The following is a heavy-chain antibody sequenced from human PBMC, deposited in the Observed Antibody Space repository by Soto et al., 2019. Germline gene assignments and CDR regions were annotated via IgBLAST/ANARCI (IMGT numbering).Heavy chain of an antibody. V-gene: IGHV6-1*01. CDR3: ARSNGYLDY. CDR2: TYHRSRWYN. Sequence: SQTLSLTCAIFGDSVSSNSAAWNWIRQSPSRGLEWLGRTYHRSRWYNDYAVSVRGRLTINPDTSKNQFSLHLNSVTPEGTAISYCARSNGYLDYWGQGTLVTVSS. J-gene: IGHJ4*02. CDR1: GDSVSSNSAA.